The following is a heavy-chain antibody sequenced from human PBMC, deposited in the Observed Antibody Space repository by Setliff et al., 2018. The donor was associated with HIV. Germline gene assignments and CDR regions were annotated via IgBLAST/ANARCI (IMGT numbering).Heavy chain of an antibody. J-gene: IGHJ3*01. CDR3: ARPRVFDSFDV. CDR2: ISPNNGAA. Sequence: ASVKVSCKASGYTFTSYYMHWVRQAPGQGLEWIGRISPNNGAAEYAPKFQGRVIMTLDTSISTAYLEIPRLTSDDAAVYYCARPRVFDSFDVWGQGTMVTVSS. V-gene: IGHV1-2*06. CDR1: GYTFTSYY.